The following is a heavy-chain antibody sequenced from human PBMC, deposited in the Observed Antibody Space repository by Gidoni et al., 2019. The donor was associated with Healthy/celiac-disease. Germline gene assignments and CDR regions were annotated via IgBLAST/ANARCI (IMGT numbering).Heavy chain of an antibody. CDR3: ARPRYSRAHFDY. Sequence: QVQLQQWGAGLLKPSETLSLTCAVYGGSFSGYYWSWIRQPPGKGLEWIGEINHSGSTNYNPSLKSRVTISVDTSKNQFSLKLSSVTAADTAVYYCARPRYSRAHFDYWGQGTLVTVSS. D-gene: IGHD6-13*01. J-gene: IGHJ4*02. CDR1: GGSFSGYY. CDR2: INHSGST. V-gene: IGHV4-34*01.